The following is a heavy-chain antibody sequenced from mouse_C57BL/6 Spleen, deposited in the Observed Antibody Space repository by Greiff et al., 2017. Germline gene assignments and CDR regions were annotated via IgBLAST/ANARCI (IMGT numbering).Heavy chain of an antibody. CDR2: IDPSDSYT. D-gene: IGHD4-1*01. V-gene: IGHV1-59*01. J-gene: IGHJ4*01. CDR3: AREGWDVGAMDY. CDR1: GYTFTSYW. Sequence: QVQLQQPGAELVRPGTSVKLSCKASGYTFTSYWMHWVKQRPGQGLEWIGVIDPSDSYTNYNQKFKGKATLTVDTSSSTAYMQLSSLTSEDSAVYYCAREGWDVGAMDYWGQGTSGTVSS.